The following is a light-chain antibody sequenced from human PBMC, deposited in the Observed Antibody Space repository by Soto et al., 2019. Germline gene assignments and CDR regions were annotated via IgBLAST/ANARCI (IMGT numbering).Light chain of an antibody. J-gene: IGKJ1*01. V-gene: IGKV3-20*01. CDR1: QSITINS. CDR3: QQYGSSSWT. CDR2: DAA. Sequence: EIVLTQSPGTLSLSPGERATLSCRASQSITINSLAWYQHKTAQEPPSLIYDAACKAAATPERFSGSGGGADFSLTIIRLEDDDVAVYYCQQYGSSSWTFGQGTKVDI.